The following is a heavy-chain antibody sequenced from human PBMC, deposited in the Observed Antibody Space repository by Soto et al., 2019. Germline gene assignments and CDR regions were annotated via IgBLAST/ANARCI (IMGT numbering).Heavy chain of an antibody. CDR1: GFTFHRYW. J-gene: IGHJ6*03. CDR3: AKFPRGYDPDYYYYYYMDV. D-gene: IGHD5-12*01. Sequence: PGGSLRLSCVASGFTFHRYWVSWVRQAPWKGLAWVASINPDGGDKYYVDSVKGRFTISRDNAKNTLYLQMNSLRAEDTAVYYCAKFPRGYDPDYYYYYYMDVWGQGTTVTVSS. CDR2: INPDGGDK. V-gene: IGHV3-7*03.